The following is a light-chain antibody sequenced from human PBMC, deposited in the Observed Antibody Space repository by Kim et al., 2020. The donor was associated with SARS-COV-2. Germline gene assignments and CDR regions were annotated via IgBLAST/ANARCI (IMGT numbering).Light chain of an antibody. CDR3: IHALQTPT. CDR2: LTS. CDR1: HSLRHNDGYIY. J-gene: IGKJ3*01. Sequence: EPSSLSCMSSHSLRHNDGYIYLDWYEQKPGQSPQLLIYLTSDRASGVPDRFSGSVSGTDFTLQISRVEAEDVGVYYCIHALQTPTFGPGTKVDIK. V-gene: IGKV2-28*01.